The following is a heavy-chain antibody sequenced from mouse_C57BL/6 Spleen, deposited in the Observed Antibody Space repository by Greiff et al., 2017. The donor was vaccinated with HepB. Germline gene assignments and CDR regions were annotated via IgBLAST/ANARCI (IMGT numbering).Heavy chain of an antibody. CDR3: ARGYYYGSSPFAY. CDR1: GYTFTSYW. J-gene: IGHJ3*01. CDR2: IDPSDSYT. Sequence: QVQLQQSGAELVMPGASVKLSCKASGYTFTSYWMHWVKQRPGQGLEWIGEIDPSDSYTNYNQKFKGKSTLTVDKSSSTAYMQLSSLTSEDSAVYYCARGYYYGSSPFAYWGQGTLVTVSA. D-gene: IGHD1-1*01. V-gene: IGHV1-69*01.